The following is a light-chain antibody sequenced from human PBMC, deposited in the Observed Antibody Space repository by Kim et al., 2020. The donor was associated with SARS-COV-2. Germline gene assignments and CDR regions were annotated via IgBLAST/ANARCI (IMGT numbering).Light chain of an antibody. CDR3: KQSYSTPS. CDR1: QSISSY. V-gene: IGKV1-39*01. CDR2: AAS. J-gene: IGKJ2*03. Sequence: DIQMTQSPSSLSASVGDRVTITCRASQSISSYLNWYEQKPGKAPKLLIYAASSLQSGVPSRFSGSGSGTDFTLTISSLQPEDFATYYCKQSYSTPSFGQGTKLE.